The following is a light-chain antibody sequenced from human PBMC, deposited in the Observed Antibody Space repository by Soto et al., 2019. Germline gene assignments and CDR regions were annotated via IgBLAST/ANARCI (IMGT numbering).Light chain of an antibody. J-gene: IGLJ1*01. V-gene: IGLV1-44*01. CDR2: TNN. Sequence: QSALTQPPSASGTPGQRVTISCSGRSSNIGSSNVNWYQQLPGTAPKLLIYTNNQRPSGVPDRFSGSKSGTSASLAISGLQSEDEADYYCAAWDDSLNGRVFGTGTKVTVL. CDR3: AAWDDSLNGRV. CDR1: SSNIGSSN.